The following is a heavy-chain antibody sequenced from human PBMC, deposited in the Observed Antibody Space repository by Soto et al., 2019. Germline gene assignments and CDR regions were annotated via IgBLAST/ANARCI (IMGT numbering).Heavy chain of an antibody. CDR1: GFTFSSYA. J-gene: IGHJ3*01. V-gene: IGHV3-23*01. Sequence: DVQLLESGGDLVQPGGSLRLSCSASGFTFSSYAMNWVRQAPGKGLEWVSVTSGSGDTTDYADSVKGRFTISRDNSKNTLYLQMNSPRAEDTAVYYCARDRGSGWKVRWGQGTMVIVSS. D-gene: IGHD6-19*01. CDR3: ARDRGSGWKVR. CDR2: TSGSGDTT.